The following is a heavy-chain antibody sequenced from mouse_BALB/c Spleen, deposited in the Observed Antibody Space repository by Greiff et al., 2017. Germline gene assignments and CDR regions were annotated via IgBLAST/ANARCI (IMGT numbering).Heavy chain of an antibody. Sequence: EVKLMESGAELVKPGASVKLSCTASGFNIKDTYMHWVKQRPEQGLEWIGRIDPANGNTKYDPKFQGKATITADTSSNTAYLQLSSLTSEDTAVYYCARSGVRPFDDWGQGTTLTVSS. CDR2: IDPANGNT. CDR3: ARSGVRPFDD. CDR1: GFNIKDTY. D-gene: IGHD2-14*01. J-gene: IGHJ2*01. V-gene: IGHV14-3*02.